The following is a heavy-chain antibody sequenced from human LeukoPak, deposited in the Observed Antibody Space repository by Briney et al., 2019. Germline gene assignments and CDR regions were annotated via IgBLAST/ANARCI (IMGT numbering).Heavy chain of an antibody. J-gene: IGHJ3*02. CDR3: ARAPSGSYFDAFDI. D-gene: IGHD1-26*01. V-gene: IGHV3-21*01. CDR2: ISSSSSYI. CDR1: GFTFSSYS. Sequence: GGSLRLSCAASGFTFSSYSMNWVRQAPGKGLEWVSSISSSSSYIYYADSVKGRFTISGDNAKNSLYLQMNSLRAEDTAVYYCARAPSGSYFDAFDICGQGTMVTVSS.